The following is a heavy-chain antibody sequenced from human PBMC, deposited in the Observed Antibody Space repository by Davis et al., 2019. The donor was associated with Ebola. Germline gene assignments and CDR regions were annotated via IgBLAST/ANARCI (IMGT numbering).Heavy chain of an antibody. D-gene: IGHD3-10*01. CDR2: ISGSGGST. CDR3: AREVSEWFGELFGWFDP. V-gene: IGHV3-23*01. J-gene: IGHJ5*02. Sequence: PGGSLRLSCAASGFTFSSYAMSWVRQAPGKGLEWVSAISGSGGSTYYADSVKGRFTISRDNSKNTLYLQMNSLRAEDTAVYYCAREVSEWFGELFGWFDPWGQGTLVTVSS. CDR1: GFTFSSYA.